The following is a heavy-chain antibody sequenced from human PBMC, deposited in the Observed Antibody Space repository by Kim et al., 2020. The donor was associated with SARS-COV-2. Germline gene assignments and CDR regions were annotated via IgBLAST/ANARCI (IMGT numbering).Heavy chain of an antibody. CDR2: IYHSGST. CDR3: AGRSSWTKEGAYFDY. CDR1: GGSISSSNW. Sequence: SETLSLTCAVSGGSISSSNWWSWVRQPPGKGLEWIGEIYHSGSTNYNPSLKSRVTISVDKSKNQFSLKLSSVTAADTAVYYCAGRSSWTKEGAYFDYWCQGTLVTVSS. V-gene: IGHV4-4*02. D-gene: IGHD1-1*01. J-gene: IGHJ4*02.